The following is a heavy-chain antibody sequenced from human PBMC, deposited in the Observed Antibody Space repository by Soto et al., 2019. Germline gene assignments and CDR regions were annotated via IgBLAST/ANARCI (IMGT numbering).Heavy chain of an antibody. CDR1: GFTFSSYA. D-gene: IGHD5-18*01. J-gene: IGHJ4*02. CDR3: AKDLDPNTAMAFNPLDY. Sequence: GGSLRLSCAASGFTFSSYAMSWVRQAPGKGLEWVSAISGSGGSTYYADSVKGRFTISRDNSKNTLYLQMNSLRAEDTAVYYCAKDLDPNTAMAFNPLDYWGQGTLVTVSS. CDR2: ISGSGGST. V-gene: IGHV3-23*01.